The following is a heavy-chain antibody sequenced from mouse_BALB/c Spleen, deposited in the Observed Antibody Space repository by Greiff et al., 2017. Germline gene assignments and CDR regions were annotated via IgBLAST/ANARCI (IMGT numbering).Heavy chain of an antibody. V-gene: IGHV1S130*01. CDR2: IHPNSGNT. Sequence: VQLQQSGSVLVRPGASVKLSCKASGYTFTSSWMHWAKQRPGQGLEWIGEIHPNSGNTNYNEKFKGKATLTVDTSSSTAYVDLSSLTSEDSAVYYCARRYYGNYFDYWGQGTTLTVSS. D-gene: IGHD2-1*01. CDR1: GYTFTSSW. J-gene: IGHJ2*01. CDR3: ARRYYGNYFDY.